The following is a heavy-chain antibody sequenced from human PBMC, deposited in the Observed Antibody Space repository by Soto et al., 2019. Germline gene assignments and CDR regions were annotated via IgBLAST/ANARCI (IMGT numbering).Heavy chain of an antibody. CDR1: GASVSSYY. V-gene: IGHV4-59*02. CDR3: ARGGPSSKWLDP. Sequence: SETLSLTCTVSGASVSSYYWSWVWQPQGTRPEWMAYIYNGGTTNYNPALKSRLTISLDTSENQFSLKLSSVTAADTAVYFCARGGPSSKWLDPWGQGIQVT. CDR2: IYNGGTT. J-gene: IGHJ5*02.